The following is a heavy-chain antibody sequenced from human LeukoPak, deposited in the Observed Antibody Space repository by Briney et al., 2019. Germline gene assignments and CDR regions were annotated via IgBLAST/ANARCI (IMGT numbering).Heavy chain of an antibody. CDR1: GGSISSSSYY. CDR3: AREGYYGSGSYLNWFDP. V-gene: IGHV4-39*07. Sequence: KPSETLSLTRTVSGGSISSSSYYWGWIRQPPGKGLEWIGSIYYSGSTYYNPSLKSRVTISVDTTKNQFSLKLSSVTAADTAVYYCAREGYYGSGSYLNWFDPWGQGTLVTVSS. J-gene: IGHJ5*02. D-gene: IGHD3-10*01. CDR2: IYYSGST.